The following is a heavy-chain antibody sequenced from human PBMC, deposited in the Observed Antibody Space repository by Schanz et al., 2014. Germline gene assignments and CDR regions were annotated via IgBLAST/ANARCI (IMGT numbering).Heavy chain of an antibody. CDR2: ISGSGAGT. Sequence: EVQLVESGGGLVQPGGSLRLSCAASGFIFSNFAMEWVRQAPGKGLEWVSAISGSGAGTYYADSVKGRFTISRDNSKNTLSLLVNSLRGEDTATYYCAKAFRTTKYYGMDVWGQGTTVTVS. D-gene: IGHD1-1*01. V-gene: IGHV3-23*04. CDR3: AKAFRTTKYYGMDV. CDR1: GFIFSNFA. J-gene: IGHJ6*02.